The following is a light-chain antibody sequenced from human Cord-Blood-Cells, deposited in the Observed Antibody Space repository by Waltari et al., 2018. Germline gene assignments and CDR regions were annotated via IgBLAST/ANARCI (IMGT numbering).Light chain of an antibody. Sequence: QSALTPPPSASGSPGQSVTISCTGTTSDVGGSNFVSWYQQHPGKAPKRMIYEVSTRPSGVPDRFSGSKSGNTASLTVSGLQAEDEADYYCSSYAGSNNLVFGGGTKLTVL. CDR3: SSYAGSNNLV. J-gene: IGLJ3*02. CDR1: TSDVGGSNF. V-gene: IGLV2-8*01. CDR2: EVS.